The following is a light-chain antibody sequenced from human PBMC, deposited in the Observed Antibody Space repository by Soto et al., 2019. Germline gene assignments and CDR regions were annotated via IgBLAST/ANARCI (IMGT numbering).Light chain of an antibody. CDR3: VLYMGSGIVV. Sequence: QTVVTQEPSFSVSPGGTVTLTCGLSSGSVSTSYYPSWYQQIPGQAPRTLIHSTNTRSSGVPDRFSGSILGNKAALTITGAQADDESNYYCVLYMGSGIVVFGGGTKVTVL. J-gene: IGLJ2*01. CDR2: STN. CDR1: SGSVSTSYY. V-gene: IGLV8-61*01.